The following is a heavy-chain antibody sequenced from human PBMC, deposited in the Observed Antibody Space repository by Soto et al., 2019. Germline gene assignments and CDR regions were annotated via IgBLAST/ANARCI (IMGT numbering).Heavy chain of an antibody. J-gene: IGHJ6*02. CDR1: GYTFTSYD. V-gene: IGHV1-8*01. D-gene: IGHD3-9*01. CDR2: MNPNSGNT. Sequence: ASVKVSCKASGYTFTSYDINWVRQATGQGLEWMGWMNPNSGNTGYAQKFQGRVTMTRNTSISTAYMELSSLRSEDTAVYYCARGVKNYAILTGYYKPYYYYYGMDVWG. CDR3: ARGVKNYAILTGYYKPYYYYYGMDV.